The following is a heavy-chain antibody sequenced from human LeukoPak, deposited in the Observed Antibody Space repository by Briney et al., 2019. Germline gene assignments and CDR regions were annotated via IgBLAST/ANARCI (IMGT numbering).Heavy chain of an antibody. J-gene: IGHJ1*01. Sequence: GGSLRFSCAASGFTFSSYAMSWVRQAPGKGLEWVSAISGSGGSTYYADSVKGRFTISRDNAKNTLYLQMNSLRAEDTAVYYCAREYCSGGSCLYFQHWGQGTLVTVSS. D-gene: IGHD2-15*01. CDR3: AREYCSGGSCLYFQH. CDR1: GFTFSSYA. CDR2: ISGSGGST. V-gene: IGHV3-23*01.